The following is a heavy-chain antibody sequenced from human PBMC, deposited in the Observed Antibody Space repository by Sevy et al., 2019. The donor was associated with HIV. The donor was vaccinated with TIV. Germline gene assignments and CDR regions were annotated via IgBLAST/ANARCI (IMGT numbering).Heavy chain of an antibody. D-gene: IGHD3-10*01. CDR2: ITWSSNSI. Sequence: GGSLRLSCAASGFTFDEYAMFWVRQVPGKGLEWVPGITWSSNSIDYGDSVKGRFTISRDNAKNSLYLQMNSLRVEDTAFYYSVKGTMEAIMDLYDPLDIGGQGTMVTVSS. CDR3: VKGTMEAIMDLYDPLDI. CDR1: GFTFDEYA. V-gene: IGHV3-9*01. J-gene: IGHJ3*02.